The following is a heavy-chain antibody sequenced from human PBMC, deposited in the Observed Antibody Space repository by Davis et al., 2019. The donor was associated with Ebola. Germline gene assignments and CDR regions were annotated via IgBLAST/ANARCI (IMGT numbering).Heavy chain of an antibody. CDR2: ISGSGGST. J-gene: IGHJ6*02. CDR1: GFTFSSYA. V-gene: IGHV3-23*01. CDR3: AKVLQATNILATTYYYYALDV. Sequence: GESLKISCAASGFTFSSYAMSWVRQAPGKGLEWVSGISGSGGSTYYADSVKGRFTISRDNSKNTLYLQMNGLRAEDTAVYYCAKVLQATNILATTYYYYALDVWGQGTTVTVS. D-gene: IGHD5-12*01.